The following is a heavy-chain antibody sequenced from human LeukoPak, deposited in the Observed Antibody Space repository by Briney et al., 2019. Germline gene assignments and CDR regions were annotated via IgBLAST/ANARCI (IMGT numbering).Heavy chain of an antibody. CDR1: GFTFSSYS. V-gene: IGHV3-48*01. J-gene: IGHJ4*02. Sequence: PGGSLRLSCAASGFTFSSYSVNWVRQAPGKGLEWVSHITASGTAMFYADSVKGRFTISRDNAKNSLYLQMNSLRAEDTAIYYCTTDTWYSAGHWGQGTLVTVSS. CDR3: TTDTWYSAGH. CDR2: ITASGTAM. D-gene: IGHD2-15*01.